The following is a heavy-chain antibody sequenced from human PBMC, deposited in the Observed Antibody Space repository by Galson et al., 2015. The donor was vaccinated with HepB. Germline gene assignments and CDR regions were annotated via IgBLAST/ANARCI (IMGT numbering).Heavy chain of an antibody. D-gene: IGHD2-15*01. CDR1: GHSFTSYW. J-gene: IGHJ4*02. V-gene: IGHV5-51*03. Sequence: QSGAEVKKPGESLKISCKGSGHSFTSYWIGWVRQMPGKGLKWMGIIYPGDSDTRYSPSFQGQVTISADKSISTAYLQWSSLKASDTAMYYCARKGYCSGGSCYGLDYWGQGTLVTVSS. CDR2: IYPGDSDT. CDR3: ARKGYCSGGSCYGLDY.